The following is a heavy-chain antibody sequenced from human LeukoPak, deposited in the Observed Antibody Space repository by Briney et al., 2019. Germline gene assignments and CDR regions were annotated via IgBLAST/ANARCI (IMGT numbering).Heavy chain of an antibody. CDR2: ISGSGGST. Sequence: GGSLRLSCAASGFTFSTYGMIWVRQAPGKGLEWVSAISGSGGSTYYADSVKGRFTISRDNAKNFVFLQVNSLRAEDTAIYYCARDEKDGPLWYWGQGILVIVSS. J-gene: IGHJ4*02. CDR1: GFTFSTYG. V-gene: IGHV3-23*01. D-gene: IGHD2-21*01. CDR3: ARDEKDGPLWY.